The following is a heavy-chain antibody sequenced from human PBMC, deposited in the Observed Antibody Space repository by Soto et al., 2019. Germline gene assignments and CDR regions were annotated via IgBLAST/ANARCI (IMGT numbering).Heavy chain of an antibody. CDR3: ARGGDYGDYRDAFDI. CDR2: IIPILHIA. V-gene: IGHV1-69*04. J-gene: IGHJ3*02. CDR1: GGTFSSYA. D-gene: IGHD4-17*01. Sequence: QVQLVQSGAEVKRPGSSVKVSCKASGGTFSSYAISWVRQAPGQGLEWMGRIIPILHIAHYAQEFQGRVTITADKSTSTAYMEVSSLRYEDTAVYYCARGGDYGDYRDAFDIWGQGTMVTVSS.